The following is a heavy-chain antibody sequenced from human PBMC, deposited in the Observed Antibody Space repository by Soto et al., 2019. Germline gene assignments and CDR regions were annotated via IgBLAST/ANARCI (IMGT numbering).Heavy chain of an antibody. J-gene: IGHJ4*02. CDR1: GFTFSSYA. V-gene: IGHV3-23*01. D-gene: IGHD2-21*02. Sequence: GGSLRLSCAASGFTFSSYAMSWVRQAPGKGLEWVSAISGSGGSTYYADSVKGRFTISRDNSKNTLYLQMNSLRAEDTAVYYCAKGSHIVVVTAILDYWGQGTLVTVSS. CDR2: ISGSGGST. CDR3: AKGSHIVVVTAILDY.